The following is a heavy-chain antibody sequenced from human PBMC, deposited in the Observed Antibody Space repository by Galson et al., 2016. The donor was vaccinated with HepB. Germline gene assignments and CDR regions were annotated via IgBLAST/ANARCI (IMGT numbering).Heavy chain of an antibody. J-gene: IGHJ5*02. CDR2: IFHSGAT. V-gene: IGHV4-4*02. CDR3: ARGHPGGPSAFPNWLDP. D-gene: IGHD2-2*01. CDR1: GASIDYKNW. Sequence: SETLSLTCAVSGASIDYKNWWTWVSQPPGKGLEWIGDIFHSGATTSNPSLNSRVTMSVDKTNNQFSLKLTSVTAADTAVYYCARGHPGGPSAFPNWLDPWGQGTLVTVSS.